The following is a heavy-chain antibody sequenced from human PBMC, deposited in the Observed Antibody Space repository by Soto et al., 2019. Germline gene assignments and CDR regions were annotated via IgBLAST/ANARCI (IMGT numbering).Heavy chain of an antibody. J-gene: IGHJ6*02. Sequence: EVQLVESGGGLVQPGRSLRLSCAASGFTFDDYSMHWVRQAPGKGLEWVSGISWNSGGIGYADSVKGRFTISRDNAKKYLYMQMNRLQAEDTALYYCAKDIGYSYGEYYYGMDVWGQGNTVTVS. V-gene: IGHV3-9*01. CDR2: ISWNSGGI. CDR1: GFTFDDYS. CDR3: AKDIGYSYGEYYYGMDV. D-gene: IGHD5-18*01.